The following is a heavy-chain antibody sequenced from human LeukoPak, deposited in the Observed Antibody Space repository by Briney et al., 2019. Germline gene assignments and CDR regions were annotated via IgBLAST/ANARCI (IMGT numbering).Heavy chain of an antibody. CDR1: GDSINNFY. V-gene: IGHV4-4*07. D-gene: IGHD3-3*01. CDR2: IYTTGSI. Sequence: SETLSLTCTVSGDSINNFYLSWIRQPAGQGLQWIGRIYTTGSITYNPSLKSRVTMSVDRSKKNFSLRLSSVTAADTAVYYCAREAITIFGVVRTQTTYGPHRFDPWGQGTLVTVSS. J-gene: IGHJ5*02. CDR3: AREAITIFGVVRTQTTYGPHRFDP.